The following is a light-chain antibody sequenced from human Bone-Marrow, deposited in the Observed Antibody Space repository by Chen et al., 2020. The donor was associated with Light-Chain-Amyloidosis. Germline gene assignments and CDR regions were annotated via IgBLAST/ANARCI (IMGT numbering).Light chain of an antibody. V-gene: IGLV2-23*02. CDR3: CSYAGLYTLV. CDR1: SRDVGNYNL. Sequence: QSPLTPPSSASSSPRPSITISSPGTSRDVGNYNLVSSYQQHPGKAPKLIVYEVTKRPSGVSTRFSGSKSGNTASLTISGLQAEDEAHYYCCSYAGLYTLVFGGGTKLSVV. CDR2: EVT. J-gene: IGLJ2*01.